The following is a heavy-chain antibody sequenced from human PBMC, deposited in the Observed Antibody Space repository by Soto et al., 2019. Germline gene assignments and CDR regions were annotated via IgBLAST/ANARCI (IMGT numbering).Heavy chain of an antibody. CDR2: IYYSGST. CDR3: ASRHSSPYFDY. D-gene: IGHD6-13*01. CDR1: GVSISSGDYY. J-gene: IGHJ4*02. Sequence: PSETLSLTCTVSGVSISSGDYYWSWIRQPPGKGLEWIGSIYYSGSTYYNPSLKSRVTISVDTSKNQFSPKLNSVTAADTAVYYCASRHSSPYFDYWGQGTLVTVSS. V-gene: IGHV4-30-4*01.